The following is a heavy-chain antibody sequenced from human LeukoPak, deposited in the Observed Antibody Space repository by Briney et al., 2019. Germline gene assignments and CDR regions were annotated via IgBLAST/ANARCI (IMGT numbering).Heavy chain of an antibody. CDR3: ARDPLYYYFDY. D-gene: IGHD3-10*01. V-gene: IGHV1-3*01. CDR2: INAGNGNT. Sequence: ASVKVSCKASGYTFTSYAMHWVRQAPGQRLERMGWINAGNGNTKYSQKFQGRVTITRDTSASTAYMELSSLRSEDTAVYYCARDPLYYYFDYWGQGTLVTVSS. J-gene: IGHJ4*02. CDR1: GYTFTSYA.